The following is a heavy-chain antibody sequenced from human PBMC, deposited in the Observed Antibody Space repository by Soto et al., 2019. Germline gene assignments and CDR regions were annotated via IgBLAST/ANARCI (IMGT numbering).Heavy chain of an antibody. D-gene: IGHD3-10*01. CDR1: GFTLSSYW. CDR3: AREVLVWFGEFLEDYYYHGMDV. CDR2: IKEDGSET. Sequence: EVQVVESGGGLVQPGGSLRLSCAASGFTLSSYWMTWVRQAPGKGPEWVANIKEDGSETYYVDSVKGRFTISRDNAKNSLYLQLNSLRAEDTAVYYCAREVLVWFGEFLEDYYYHGMDVWGQGTTVTVSS. J-gene: IGHJ6*02. V-gene: IGHV3-7*05.